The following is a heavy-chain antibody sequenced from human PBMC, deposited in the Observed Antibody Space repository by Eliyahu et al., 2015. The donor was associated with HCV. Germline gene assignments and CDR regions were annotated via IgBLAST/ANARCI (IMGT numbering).Heavy chain of an antibody. CDR1: GFTFSSYS. CDR3: AREEGWWDIVLSGYYYYMDV. Sequence: EVQLVESGGGLVKPGGSLRLSCAASGFTFSSYSLNWVRQAPGKGLEWVSSISSSSSYIYYADSVKGRFTISRDNAKNSLYLQMNSLRAEDTAVYYCAREEGWWDIVLSGYYYYMDVWGKGTTVTVSS. J-gene: IGHJ6*03. D-gene: IGHD2-8*02. CDR2: ISSSSSYI. V-gene: IGHV3-21*01.